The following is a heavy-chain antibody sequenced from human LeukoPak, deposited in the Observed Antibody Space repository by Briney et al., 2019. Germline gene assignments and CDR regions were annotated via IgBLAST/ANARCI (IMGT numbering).Heavy chain of an antibody. Sequence: GGSLRLSCAASGFSFDDYSMHWVRQPPGKGLGWVSLVSWDGGSVYYADSVRGRFTISRDNRKDSLFLQMKSLKSDDSGLYFCARDRGGNSAGLDSWGQGTLVTVSS. D-gene: IGHD5-12*01. J-gene: IGHJ4*02. CDR3: ARDRGGNSAGLDS. CDR1: GFSFDDYS. V-gene: IGHV3-43*01. CDR2: VSWDGGSV.